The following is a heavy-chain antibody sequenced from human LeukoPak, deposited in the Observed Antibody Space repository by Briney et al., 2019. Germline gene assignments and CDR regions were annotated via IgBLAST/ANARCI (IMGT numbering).Heavy chain of an antibody. D-gene: IGHD3-22*01. Sequence: GGSLRLSCGASGFAFRTYSMSWVRQAPGKGLEWVSYISSSSGSKHYADSVRGRFAISRDNAKNSLYLQMNSLRAEDTALYYCAKDMYDSSGYYFDYWGQGTLVTVSS. CDR3: AKDMYDSSGYYFDY. J-gene: IGHJ4*02. V-gene: IGHV3-48*01. CDR1: GFAFRTYS. CDR2: ISSSSGSK.